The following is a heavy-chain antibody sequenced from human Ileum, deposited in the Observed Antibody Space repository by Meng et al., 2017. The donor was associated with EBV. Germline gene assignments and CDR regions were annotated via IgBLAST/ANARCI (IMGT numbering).Heavy chain of an antibody. J-gene: IGHJ4*02. CDR3: ARDPAYPRGLFDS. CDR2: IYRSGST. D-gene: IGHD3-10*01. Sequence: CRGLDKPSETSSRPFTGAGDSISNSEYYWDCIRQSPGKGLEWIASIYRSGSTYYDPSLKSRVTISLDTSKNQFSLKLSSVTAADTAVYYCARDPAYPRGLFDSWGQGTLVTVSS. CDR1: GDSISNSEYY. V-gene: IGHV4-39*07.